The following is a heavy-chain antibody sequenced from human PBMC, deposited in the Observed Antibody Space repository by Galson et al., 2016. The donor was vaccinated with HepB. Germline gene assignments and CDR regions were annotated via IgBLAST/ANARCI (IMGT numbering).Heavy chain of an antibody. CDR1: GGSISGSSSY. Sequence: SETLSLTCTVSGGSISGSSSYWGWIRQSPGKGLEWIGSFYYSGSTYYNPSLQSRVTISVDTSNNQFSLRLTSVTAADAAVYYCARQDLLRYCTRGNCYFRYYYGMDVWGQGTSVIVSS. J-gene: IGHJ6*02. V-gene: IGHV4-39*01. CDR3: ARQDLLRYCTRGNCYFRYYYGMDV. D-gene: IGHD2-8*02. CDR2: FYYSGST.